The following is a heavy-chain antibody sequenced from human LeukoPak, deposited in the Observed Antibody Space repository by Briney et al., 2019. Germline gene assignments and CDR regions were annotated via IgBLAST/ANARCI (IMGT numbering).Heavy chain of an antibody. CDR3: ARDRVESSGYYYYYGMDV. Sequence: SETLSLTCTVSGVSITTYFWSWIRQPAGKGPEWIGRIYTSGSTNYNPSLKSRVIMSVDTSKNQFSLKLSSVTAADTAVYYCARDRVESSGYYYYYGMDVWGQGTTVTVSS. V-gene: IGHV4-4*07. J-gene: IGHJ6*02. D-gene: IGHD3-22*01. CDR1: GVSITTYF. CDR2: IYTSGST.